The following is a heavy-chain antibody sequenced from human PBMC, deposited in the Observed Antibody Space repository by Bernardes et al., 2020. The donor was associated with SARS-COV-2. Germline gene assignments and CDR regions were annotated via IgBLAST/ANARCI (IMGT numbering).Heavy chain of an antibody. D-gene: IGHD1-7*01. V-gene: IGHV1-2*02. CDR2: INPNSGGT. CDR3: ARAVSTGTTYLGFDY. J-gene: IGHJ4*02. CDR1: GYTFTGYY. Sequence: ASVEVSWKASGYTFTGYYMHWVRQAPGQGLEWMGWINPNSGGTNYAQKFQGRVTMTRDTSISTAYMELSRLRSDDTAVYYCARAVSTGTTYLGFDYWGQGTLVTVSS.